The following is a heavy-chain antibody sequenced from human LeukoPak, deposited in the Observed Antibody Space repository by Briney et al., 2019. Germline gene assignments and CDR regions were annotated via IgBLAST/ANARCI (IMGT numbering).Heavy chain of an antibody. CDR1: GGSFSGYY. CDR2: INHSGST. D-gene: IGHD6-13*01. CDR3: ARVGSGWYPYYFQH. Sequence: PSETLSLTCAVYGGSFSGYYWSWIRQPPGKGLEWIGEINHSGSTNYNPSLKSRVTISVDTSKNQFSLKLSSVTAADTAVYYCARVGSGWYPYYFQHWGQGTPVTVSS. V-gene: IGHV4-34*01. J-gene: IGHJ1*01.